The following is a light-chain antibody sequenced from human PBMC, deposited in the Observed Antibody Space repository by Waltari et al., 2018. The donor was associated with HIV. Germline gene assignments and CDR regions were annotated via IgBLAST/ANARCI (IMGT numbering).Light chain of an antibody. CDR3: QQTYTIPPP. CDR2: WAS. CDR1: QNVFYSSNNRNY. V-gene: IGKV4-1*01. Sequence: DIVMTQSPDSLAVSLGERATIRCKSSQNVFYSSNNRNYLSWYQQKPGQPPKLSISWASRRQSGVPDLFSVSASGTDFTLTISSLQAEDVAVYFCQQTYTIPPPFGGGTKVEIK. J-gene: IGKJ4*01.